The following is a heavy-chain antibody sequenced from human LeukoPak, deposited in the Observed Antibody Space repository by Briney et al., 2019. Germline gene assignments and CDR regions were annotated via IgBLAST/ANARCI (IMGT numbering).Heavy chain of an antibody. CDR1: GDSVSSNRVA. D-gene: IGHD7-27*01. CDR2: TYYRSKWNH. CDR3: ARDNWGDLYLDN. V-gene: IGHV6-1*01. Sequence: SQTLSLTCAISGDSVSSNRVAWNWIRQSPTRGLEWLGRTYYRSKWNHDYGVFVRGRITIYADTSKNEFHLHLNSVTPEDTAVYYCARDNWGDLYLDNWGQGTLVTVSS. J-gene: IGHJ4*02.